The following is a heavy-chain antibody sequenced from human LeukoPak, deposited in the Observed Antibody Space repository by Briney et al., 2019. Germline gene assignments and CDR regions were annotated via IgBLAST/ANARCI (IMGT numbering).Heavy chain of an antibody. CDR3: ARTTEYRRPLDY. CDR1: GYSFTSCY. J-gene: IGHJ4*02. V-gene: IGHV1-46*01. D-gene: IGHD2/OR15-2a*01. CDR2: INPSGGST. Sequence: ASAKVSCKASGYSFTSCYLHWVRQAPGQGLEWMGVINPSGGSTSYAQNFQGRVTMTRDTSTSTVYMELSSLRSEDTAVYYCARTTEYRRPLDYWGQGTLVTVSS.